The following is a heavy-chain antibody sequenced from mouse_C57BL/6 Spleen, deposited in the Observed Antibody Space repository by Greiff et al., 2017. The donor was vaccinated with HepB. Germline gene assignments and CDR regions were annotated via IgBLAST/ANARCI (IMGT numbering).Heavy chain of an antibody. Sequence: VQGVESGAELAKPGASVKLSCKASGYTFTSYWMHWVKQRPGQGLEWIGYINPSSGYTKYNQKFKDKATLTADKSSSTAYMQLSSLTYEDSAVYYCAREGDSSGYYFDYWGQGTTLTVSS. CDR2: INPSSGYT. J-gene: IGHJ2*01. D-gene: IGHD3-2*02. V-gene: IGHV1-7*01. CDR1: GYTFTSYW. CDR3: AREGDSSGYYFDY.